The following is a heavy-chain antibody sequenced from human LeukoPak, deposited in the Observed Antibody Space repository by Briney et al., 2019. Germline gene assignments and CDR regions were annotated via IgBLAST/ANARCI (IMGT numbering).Heavy chain of an antibody. J-gene: IGHJ4*02. Sequence: PGGSLRLSCAASGYTFSNYWLTWVPHAPGRGLEWVANTKQDGSEKHYVDSVRGRVTLSRDNAQNSLYLQMNRRRAEDAAVYYCARDRQIACWGQGALVTVS. CDR1: GYTFSNYW. CDR2: TKQDGSEK. CDR3: ARDRQIAC. V-gene: IGHV3-7*01.